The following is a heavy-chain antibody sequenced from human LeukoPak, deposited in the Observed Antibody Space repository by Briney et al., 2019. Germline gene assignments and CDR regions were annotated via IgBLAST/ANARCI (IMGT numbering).Heavy chain of an antibody. V-gene: IGHV4-4*09. J-gene: IGHJ4*02. CDR1: GGSISSYH. D-gene: IGHD3-16*02. CDR2: IHTSGST. CDR3: SRGSYDYVWGSYRPFDY. Sequence: SETLSLTCTVSGGSISSYHWSWIRQPPGKGLEWIGYIHTSGSTNYNPPLKSRVSISVDTYKNQFSLNLRFVTAADTAVYYCSRGSYDYVWGSYRPFDYWGQGTMVTVSS.